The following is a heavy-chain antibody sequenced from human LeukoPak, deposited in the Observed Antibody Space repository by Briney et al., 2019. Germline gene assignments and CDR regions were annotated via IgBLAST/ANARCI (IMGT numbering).Heavy chain of an antibody. V-gene: IGHV3-48*04. CDR3: AKDIRSSGFNWFDP. D-gene: IGHD3-22*01. CDR2: ISSSGSTT. CDR1: GFTFSSYT. Sequence: GGSLRLSCAASGFTFSSYTMNWVRQAPGKGLEWVSYISSSGSTTYYADSVKGRFTISRDNAKNSLYLQMNSLRAEDTALYYCAKDIRSSGFNWFDPWGQGTLVTVSS. J-gene: IGHJ5*02.